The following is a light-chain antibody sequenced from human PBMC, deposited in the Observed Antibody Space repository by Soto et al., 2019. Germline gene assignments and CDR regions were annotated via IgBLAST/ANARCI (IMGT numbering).Light chain of an antibody. CDR3: LQYHNLWA. CDR2: RAS. V-gene: IGKV3-15*01. CDR1: QNIYSN. Sequence: IVMTQSPAILSVSPGERATLSCRASQNIYSNVAWYQQRPGQAPRLLIYRASTRATGIPARFSGSGSGTEFTLTISSLQSEDFTVYSCLQYHNLWAFGQGTKVDIK. J-gene: IGKJ1*01.